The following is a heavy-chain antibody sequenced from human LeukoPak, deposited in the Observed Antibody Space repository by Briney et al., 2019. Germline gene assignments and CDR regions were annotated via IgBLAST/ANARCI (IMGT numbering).Heavy chain of an antibody. J-gene: IGHJ4*02. CDR3: AHLVVTIDWRSYFDY. Sequence: SGPTLVNPTQTLTLTCTFSDFSLSTPGMGVGWIRQLPGKALEWLAFIYYNGDKRYSPSLRSRLTITRDTSKNQVVLAMTNMDPVDTATYYCAHLVVTIDWRSYFDYWGQGALVTVSS. V-gene: IGHV2-5*01. D-gene: IGHD3-9*01. CDR1: DFSLSTPGMG. CDR2: IYYNGDK.